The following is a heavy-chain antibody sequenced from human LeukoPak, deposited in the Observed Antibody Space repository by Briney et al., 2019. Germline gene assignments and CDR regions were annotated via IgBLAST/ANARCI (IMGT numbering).Heavy chain of an antibody. CDR1: GFTFTSYA. Sequence: GGSLRLSCSASGFTFTSYAMNWVRQAPGQGLEWMGWINTNTGSPTYAQGFTGRFVFSLDTPVSTAYLQISSLKAEDTAVYYCARDQSSSWSHYYYMDVWGKGTTVTVSS. CDR3: ARDQSSSWSHYYYMDV. D-gene: IGHD6-13*01. CDR2: INTNTGSP. V-gene: IGHV7-4-1*02. J-gene: IGHJ6*03.